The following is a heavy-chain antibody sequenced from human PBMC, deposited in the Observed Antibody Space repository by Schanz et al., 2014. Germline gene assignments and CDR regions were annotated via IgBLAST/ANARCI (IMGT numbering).Heavy chain of an antibody. CDR2: ISYDGNNQ. J-gene: IGHJ4*02. V-gene: IGHV3-30*04. CDR3: ARPIYDLWSGSFDY. D-gene: IGHD3-3*01. Sequence: QVQLAASGGGVVQPGRSLGLSCAASGFAFSSSSMHWVRQAPGRGLEWVAFISYDGNNQYYADSVKGRFTISRDNSKNTLYLQMNSLRAEDTAVYYCARPIYDLWSGSFDYWGQGTLVTVSS. CDR1: GFAFSSSS.